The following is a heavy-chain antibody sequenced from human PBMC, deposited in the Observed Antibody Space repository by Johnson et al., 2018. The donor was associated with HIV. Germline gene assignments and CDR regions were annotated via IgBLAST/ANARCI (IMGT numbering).Heavy chain of an antibody. Sequence: VQLVESGGGLVKPGGSLRLSCAASGFTFSNAWMSWVRQAPGKGLEWVGRIKSKTDGGTMDYAAPVKGRFTMSRDDSKNTLFLQMNSLKTEDTAIYYWVTDHGYYDGSGYSRPFDSWGQGTMVTVSS. V-gene: IGHV3-15*01. CDR2: IKSKTDGGTM. CDR1: GFTFSNAW. D-gene: IGHD3-22*01. J-gene: IGHJ3*02. CDR3: VTDHGYYDGSGYSRPFDS.